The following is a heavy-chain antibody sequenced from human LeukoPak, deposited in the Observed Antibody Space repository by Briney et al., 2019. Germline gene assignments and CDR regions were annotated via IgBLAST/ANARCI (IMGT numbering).Heavy chain of an antibody. J-gene: IGHJ6*02. CDR2: ISAYNGNT. V-gene: IGHV1-18*01. D-gene: IGHD5-12*01. Sequence: ASVKVSCKASGYTFTSYGISWVRQAPGRGLEWMGWISAYNGNTNYAQKLQGRVTMTTDTSTSTAYMELRSLRPDDTAVYYCASPIVANYYGMDVWGQGTTVTVSS. CDR1: GYTFTSYG. CDR3: ASPIVANYYGMDV.